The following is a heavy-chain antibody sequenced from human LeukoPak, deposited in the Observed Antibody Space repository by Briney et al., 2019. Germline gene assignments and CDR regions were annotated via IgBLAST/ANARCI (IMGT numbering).Heavy chain of an antibody. CDR1: GFTFSSYS. J-gene: IGHJ4*02. CDR2: ISSSSSYI. CDR3: AKDVGYSYGPFDY. Sequence: PGGSLRLSCAASGFTFSSYSMNWVRQAPGKGLEWVSSISSSSSYIYYADSVKGRFTISRDNAKNSLYLQMNSLRAEDTALYYCAKDVGYSYGPFDYWGQGTLVTVSS. V-gene: IGHV3-21*04. D-gene: IGHD5-18*01.